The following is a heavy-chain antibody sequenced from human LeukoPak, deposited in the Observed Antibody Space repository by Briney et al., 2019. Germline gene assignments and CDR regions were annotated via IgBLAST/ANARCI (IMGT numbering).Heavy chain of an antibody. CDR1: GFSLSTSGVG. D-gene: IGHD3-10*01. CDR2: IYWDDDK. CDR3: AHRRRGTGVRGVIPFDY. Sequence: SGPTLVKPTQTLTLTCTFSGFSLSTSGVGVGWIRQPPGKALEWLALIYWDDDKRYSPSLKSRLTITKDTSKNQVVLTMTNMDPVDTATYYCAHRRRGTGVRGVIPFDYWGQGTLVTVSS. V-gene: IGHV2-5*02. J-gene: IGHJ4*02.